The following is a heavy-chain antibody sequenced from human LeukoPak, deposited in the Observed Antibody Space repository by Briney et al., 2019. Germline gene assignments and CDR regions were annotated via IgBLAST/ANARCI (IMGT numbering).Heavy chain of an antibody. V-gene: IGHV4-4*07. CDR3: ARDFPIRSYWYFDL. J-gene: IGHJ2*01. Sequence: SETLSLTXNVSSDYIKNHYWAWIRQPAGRPLEWIGRIYTTGTTNYNPSLKSRVTMSIDVSKNHFSLKLRSVTAADTAIYYCARDFPIRSYWYFDLWGRGTLVTVSS. CDR2: IYTTGTT. CDR1: SDYIKNHY.